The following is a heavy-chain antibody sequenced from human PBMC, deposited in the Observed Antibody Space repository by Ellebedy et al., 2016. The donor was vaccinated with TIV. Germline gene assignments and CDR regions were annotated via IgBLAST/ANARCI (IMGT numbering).Heavy chain of an antibody. Sequence: SQTLSLTCAVYGGSFRGYFWSWIRPPPGQGLEWIGEITPSGPTTYNPSLKSRVTISVDSPQKQFSLRLTSVTAADTAVYYCARARGQYLYGSGSYFTNWGQGKMFTVSS. V-gene: IGHV4-34*01. CDR3: ARARGQYLYGSGSYFTN. CDR2: ITPSGPT. D-gene: IGHD3-10*01. CDR1: GGSFRGYF. J-gene: IGHJ4*02.